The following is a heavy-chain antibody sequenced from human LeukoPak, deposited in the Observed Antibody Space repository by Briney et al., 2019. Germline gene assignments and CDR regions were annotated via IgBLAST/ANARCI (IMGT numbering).Heavy chain of an antibody. CDR1: GGSISSSYY. CDR3: ARGYYSSGPFDY. V-gene: IGHV4-39*07. Sequence: SETLSLTCNVSGGSISSSYYWGWIRQPPGKGLEWIGSMYYSGSTYYKLSFKSRVTISVDTSKNQFSLKLSSLTAADTAVYYCARGYYSSGPFDYWGQGTLVTVSS. CDR2: MYYSGST. D-gene: IGHD3-10*01. J-gene: IGHJ4*02.